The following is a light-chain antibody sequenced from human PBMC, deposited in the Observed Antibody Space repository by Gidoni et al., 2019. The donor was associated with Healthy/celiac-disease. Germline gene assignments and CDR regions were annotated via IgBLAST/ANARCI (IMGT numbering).Light chain of an antibody. J-gene: IGKJ4*01. CDR1: QDISNY. Sequence: DIKMTQSPSSLSASVRDRVTLTCQASQDISNYLNWYQQKPDKAPKLLIYDASHLETGVPSRFSGSGSGTDFTFTINSLQAEDIATYYCHQNDNLPLTFGRGTQVEIK. V-gene: IGKV1-33*01. CDR3: HQNDNLPLT. CDR2: DAS.